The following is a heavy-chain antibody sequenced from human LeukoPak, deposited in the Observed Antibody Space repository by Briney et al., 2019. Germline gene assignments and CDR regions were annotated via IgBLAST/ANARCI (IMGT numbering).Heavy chain of an antibody. CDR3: ARPYYYDSSGYSLDY. J-gene: IGHJ4*02. V-gene: IGHV3-30-3*01. CDR1: GFTFSSYA. CDR2: ISYDGSNK. D-gene: IGHD3-22*01. Sequence: GGSLRLSCAASGFTFSSYAMHWVRQSPGKGLEWVAVISYDGSNKYYADSVKGRFTISRDNSKNTLYLQMNSLRAEDTAVYYCARPYYYDSSGYSLDYWGQGTLVTVSS.